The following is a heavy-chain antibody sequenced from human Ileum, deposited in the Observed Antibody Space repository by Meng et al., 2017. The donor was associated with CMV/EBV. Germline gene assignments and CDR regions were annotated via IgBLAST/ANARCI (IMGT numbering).Heavy chain of an antibody. CDR2: INHNGST. CDR1: GSFSGYY. CDR3: ARGPSLAYCGGDCYPFDY. J-gene: IGHJ4*02. V-gene: IGHV4-34*01. Sequence: GSFSGYYWSWIRQPPGKGLEWIGEINHNGSTNYNPSLKSRVTISVDTSKNQFSLKLSSVTAADTAVYYCARGPSLAYCGGDCYPFDYWGQGTLVTVSS. D-gene: IGHD2-21*01.